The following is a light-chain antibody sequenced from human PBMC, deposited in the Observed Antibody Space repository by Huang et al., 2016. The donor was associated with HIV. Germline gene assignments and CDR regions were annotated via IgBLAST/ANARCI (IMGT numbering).Light chain of an antibody. Sequence: EIVLTQSPATLSLSPGERATLSCRASQSVNSYLAWYQQKPGQAPRLLIYDSSNRATGIPARFSGSGSGTDFTLIISSLEPEDFAVYYCQQRSNWYTFGQGTKLEIK. CDR3: QQRSNWYT. J-gene: IGKJ2*01. V-gene: IGKV3-11*01. CDR2: DSS. CDR1: QSVNSY.